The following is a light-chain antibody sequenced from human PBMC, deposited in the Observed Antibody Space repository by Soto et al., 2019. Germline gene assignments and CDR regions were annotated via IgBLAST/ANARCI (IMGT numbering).Light chain of an antibody. CDR3: QDDNNWPLWT. V-gene: IGKV3-15*01. Sequence: EIVMTQSPATLSVSPGERATLSCRASQSVSSNLAWYQQKPGQAPRLLIYGASTRATGIPARFSGSGCGTEFTLTISSLQSEDVAFDYCQDDNNWPLWTFGQGTKVEIK. J-gene: IGKJ1*01. CDR1: QSVSSN. CDR2: GAS.